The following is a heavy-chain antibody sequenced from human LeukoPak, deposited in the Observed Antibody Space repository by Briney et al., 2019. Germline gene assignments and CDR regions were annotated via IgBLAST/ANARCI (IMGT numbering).Heavy chain of an antibody. CDR1: GFTFSSYG. Sequence: GGSLRLSCAASGFTFSSYGMHWVRQAPGKGLEGVAFIRYDGSNKYYADSVKGRFTISRDNSKNTLYLQMNSLRAEDTAVYYCAKDPLGYSYGFGAFDIWGQGTMVTVSS. J-gene: IGHJ3*02. D-gene: IGHD5-18*01. V-gene: IGHV3-30*02. CDR2: IRYDGSNK. CDR3: AKDPLGYSYGFGAFDI.